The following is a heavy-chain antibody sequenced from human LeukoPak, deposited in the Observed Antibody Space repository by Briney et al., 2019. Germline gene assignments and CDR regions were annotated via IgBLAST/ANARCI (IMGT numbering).Heavy chain of an antibody. CDR2: ISWNSGSI. D-gene: IGHD2-15*01. Sequence: GRSLRLSCAGSGFTFDEHAMHWVRQPPGKGLEWVSGISWNSGSIAYADSVKGRFTISRDNAKNLLFLQMSSLRAADTALYYCVKGHCSSSSCFPNYHYYMDVWGTETTVTVSS. V-gene: IGHV3-9*01. CDR1: GFTFDEHA. J-gene: IGHJ6*03. CDR3: VKGHCSSSSCFPNYHYYMDV.